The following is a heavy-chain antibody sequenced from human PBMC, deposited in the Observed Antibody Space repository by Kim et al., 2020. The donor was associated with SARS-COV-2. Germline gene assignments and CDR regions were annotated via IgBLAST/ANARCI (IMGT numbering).Heavy chain of an antibody. Sequence: YADSVKGRFTISRDNAKNSLYLQMNRLRAEDTAVYYCASRVTTDFRYFDLWGRGTLVTVSS. J-gene: IGHJ2*01. CDR3: ASRVTTDFRYFDL. D-gene: IGHD4-17*01. V-gene: IGHV3-11*01.